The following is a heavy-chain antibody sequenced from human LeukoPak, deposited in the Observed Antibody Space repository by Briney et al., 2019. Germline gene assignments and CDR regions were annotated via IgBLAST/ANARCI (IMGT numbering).Heavy chain of an antibody. CDR3: ARGPIWFGELNWFDP. J-gene: IGHJ5*02. V-gene: IGHV4-59*01. Sequence: SETLSLTCTVSGGSISSYYWSWIRQPPGKGLEWIGYIYYSGSTNYNPSLKSRVTISVDTSKNQFSLKLSSVTAADTAVYYCARGPIWFGELNWFDPWGRGTLVTVSS. D-gene: IGHD3-10*01. CDR2: IYYSGST. CDR1: GGSISSYY.